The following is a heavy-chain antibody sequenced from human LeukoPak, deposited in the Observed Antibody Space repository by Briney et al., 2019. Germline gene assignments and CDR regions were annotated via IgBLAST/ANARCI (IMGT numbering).Heavy chain of an antibody. J-gene: IGHJ4*02. CDR1: GYSISTGYY. CDR3: ARKYGSNAGYFDY. D-gene: IGHD4-23*01. Sequence: SDTLSLTCAVSGYSISTGYYWGWVLQPPGKGLEWIGNCYHSGTSYYNPSLKSRVSISVDTSKNQFSLKPRSVTAADTAVYYCARKYGSNAGYFDYWGQGALVTVSS. CDR2: CYHSGTS. V-gene: IGHV4-38-2*01.